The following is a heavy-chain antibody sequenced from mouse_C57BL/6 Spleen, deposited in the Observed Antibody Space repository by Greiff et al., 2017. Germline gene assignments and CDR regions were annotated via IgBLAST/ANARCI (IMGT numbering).Heavy chain of an antibody. CDR1: GYTFTSYW. CDR3: ARSLYDYGFAY. D-gene: IGHD2-4*01. J-gene: IGHJ3*01. CDR2: IYPSDSET. V-gene: IGHV1-61*01. Sequence: QVQLQQPGAELVRPGSSVKLSCKASGYTFTSYWMDWVKQRPGQGLEWIGNIYPSDSETHYNQKFKDKATLTVDKSSSTAYMQLSSLTSEDSAVYYCARSLYDYGFAYWGQGTLVTVSA.